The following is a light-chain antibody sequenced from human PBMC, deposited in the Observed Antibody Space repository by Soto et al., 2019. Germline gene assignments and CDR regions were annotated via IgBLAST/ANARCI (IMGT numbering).Light chain of an antibody. Sequence: QSVVTQPPSASGTPGQRVTISCSGSSSNIGSKTVNWYQQLPGTAPKLLIYTNNQRPSGVPDRFSGSKSGTSASLAISGLQSEDESDYYCATCDDSLDGHVFGTGTKLTVL. V-gene: IGLV1-44*01. CDR1: SSNIGSKT. CDR2: TNN. J-gene: IGLJ1*01. CDR3: ATCDDSLDGHV.